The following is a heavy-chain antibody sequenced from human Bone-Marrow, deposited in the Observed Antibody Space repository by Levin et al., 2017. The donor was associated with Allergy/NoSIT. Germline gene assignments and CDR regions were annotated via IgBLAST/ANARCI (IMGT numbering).Heavy chain of an antibody. D-gene: IGHD3-9*01. CDR2: FFYNGNT. CDR1: GGSIRTSNYY. V-gene: IGHV4-39*01. J-gene: IGHJ4*02. Sequence: SQTLSLTCTVSGGSIRTSNYYWGWIRQPPGKGLNWLGSFFYNGNTYDSPSLRSRVTLSIDTSKNQFSLKPSSVTAADTAVYYCARHSRDDWHFDYWGQGTLVTVTS. CDR3: ARHSRDDWHFDY.